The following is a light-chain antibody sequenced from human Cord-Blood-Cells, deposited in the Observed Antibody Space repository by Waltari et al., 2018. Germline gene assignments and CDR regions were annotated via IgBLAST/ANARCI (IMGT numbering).Light chain of an antibody. CDR2: GAS. CDR1: QSVSSSY. CDR3: QQYGSSPFT. Sequence: EIVLTPSPCTLSLSPGPRATLSCRASQSVSSSYLAWYQQKPGQAPRLLIYGASSRATGIPDRFSGSGSGTDFTLTISRLEPEDFAVYYCQQYGSSPFTFGPGTKVDIK. J-gene: IGKJ3*01. V-gene: IGKV3-20*01.